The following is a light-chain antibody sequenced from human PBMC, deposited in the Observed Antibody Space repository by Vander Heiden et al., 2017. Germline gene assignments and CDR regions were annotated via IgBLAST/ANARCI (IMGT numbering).Light chain of an antibody. CDR3: RQCDSTPWT. CDR2: AAS. J-gene: IGKJ1*01. CDR1: QSISSY. V-gene: IGKV1-39*01. Sequence: DIQMTQSPSSLSASVGDRVTITCRASQSISSYLNWYQQKPGKAPKLLIYAASSFQSGVPSRYRGSGSATDFTLTISMLLPEDFPTSFCRQCDSTPWTFGQGTKVEIK.